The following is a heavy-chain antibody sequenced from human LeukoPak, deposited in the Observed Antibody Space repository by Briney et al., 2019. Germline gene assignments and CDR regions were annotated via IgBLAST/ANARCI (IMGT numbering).Heavy chain of an antibody. J-gene: IGHJ3*02. CDR3: ARDGELLDGFDI. D-gene: IGHD1-26*01. V-gene: IGHV4-59*01. CDR2: IYYSGST. Sequence: PSETLSLTCTVSGGSISSYYWSWIRQPPGKGLEWIGYIYYSGSTNYNPSLKSRVTISVDTSKNQFSLKLSSVTAADTAVYYCARDGELLDGFDIWGQGKMVTVSS. CDR1: GGSISSYY.